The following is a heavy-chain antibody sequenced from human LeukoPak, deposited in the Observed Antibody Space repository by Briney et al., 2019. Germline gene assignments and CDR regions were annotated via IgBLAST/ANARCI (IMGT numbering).Heavy chain of an antibody. J-gene: IGHJ6*03. V-gene: IGHV1-18*01. CDR2: ISAYDGNT. CDR3: ASRKNYCSSTSCSERSYYYMDV. CDR1: GYTFTSYG. Sequence: GSVKVSCKASGYTFTSYGISWVRQAPGQGLEWMGWISAYDGNTNYAQKLQGRVTITADESTSTAYMELSSLRSEDTAVYYCASRKNYCSSTSCSERSYYYMDVWGKGTTVTVSS. D-gene: IGHD2-2*01.